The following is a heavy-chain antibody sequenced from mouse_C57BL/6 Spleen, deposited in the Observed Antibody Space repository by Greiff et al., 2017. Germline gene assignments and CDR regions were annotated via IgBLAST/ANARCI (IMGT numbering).Heavy chain of an antibody. Sequence: VQLQEPGAELVKPGASVKLSCTASGFTFTDYYMHWVKQRPEQGLEWIGKIDPDDGETNYAPKFQGKATITADTSSNTAYLQLSSLTSEDTAVYYCASSYYYDYDLAYWGQGTLVTVSA. J-gene: IGHJ3*01. D-gene: IGHD2-4*01. CDR3: ASSYYYDYDLAY. CDR2: IDPDDGET. CDR1: GFTFTDYY. V-gene: IGHV14-2*01.